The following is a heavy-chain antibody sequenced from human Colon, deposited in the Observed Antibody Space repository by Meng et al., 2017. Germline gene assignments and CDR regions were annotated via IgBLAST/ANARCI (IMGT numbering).Heavy chain of an antibody. V-gene: IGHV1-46*01. J-gene: IGHJ4*02. D-gene: IGHD6-19*01. CDR1: GYTFTSHY. CDR3: AREAPVAAKNFDY. Sequence: ASVKVSCKASGYTFTSHYMHWLRQAPGQGLEWTGFISPDGGTTGSAQRFQGRVTVTRDTSTSTLYMEVSSLRSEDTAVYYCAREAPVAAKNFDYWGQGTLVTVSS. CDR2: ISPDGGTT.